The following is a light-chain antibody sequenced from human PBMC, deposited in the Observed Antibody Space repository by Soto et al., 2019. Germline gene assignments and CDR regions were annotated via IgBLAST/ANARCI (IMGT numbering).Light chain of an antibody. CDR2: KIS. V-gene: IGKV2-24*01. J-gene: IGKJ2*01. Sequence: VMTQTPLSAAVTLGQPTSIHCRSSESLQHSDGNTFLNWYHQRPGQPPTLLIYKISNRFSGVTDRFSGSGAGTEFTLTISRVEPEDGGVYYCMQGTKYPLTFGQGTNLDIK. CDR3: MQGTKYPLT. CDR1: ESLQHSDGNTF.